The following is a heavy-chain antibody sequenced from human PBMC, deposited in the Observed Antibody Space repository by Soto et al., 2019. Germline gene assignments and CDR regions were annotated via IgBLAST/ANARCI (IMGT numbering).Heavy chain of an antibody. V-gene: IGHV3-30*18. CDR1: GFTFSSYG. J-gene: IGHJ6*02. CDR3: AKELLWFGELFGNGMDV. D-gene: IGHD3-10*01. Sequence: QEQLVESGGGVVQPGRSLRLSCAASGFTFSSYGMHWVRQAPGKGLEWVAVISYDGSNKYYADSVKGRFTISRDNSKNTLYLQMNSLRAEDTAVYYCAKELLWFGELFGNGMDVWGQGTTVTVSS. CDR2: ISYDGSNK.